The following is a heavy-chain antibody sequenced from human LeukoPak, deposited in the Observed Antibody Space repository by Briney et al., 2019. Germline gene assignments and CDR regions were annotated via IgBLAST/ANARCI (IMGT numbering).Heavy chain of an antibody. V-gene: IGHV3-21*01. J-gene: IGHJ4*02. CDR1: GFIFSSYS. D-gene: IGHD3-22*01. CDR2: ISISSSYI. Sequence: GGSLRLSCAASGFIFSSYSMNWVRQASGKGLEWVSSISISSSYIYYADSVKGRFTISRDNAKNSLYLQMKSLRAEDTAVYYCARDSSDYYDSSGYYPNFDYWGQGTLVTVSS. CDR3: ARDSSDYYDSSGYYPNFDY.